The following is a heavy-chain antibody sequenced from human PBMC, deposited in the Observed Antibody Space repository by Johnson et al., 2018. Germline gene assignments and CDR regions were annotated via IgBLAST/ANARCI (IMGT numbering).Heavy chain of an antibody. CDR1: GYTLTELS. J-gene: IGHJ1*01. CDR2: FDPEDGET. Sequence: KVSCKVSGYTLTELSMHWVRQAPGKGLEWMGGFDPEDGETIYAQKFQGRVTMTEDTSTDTAYMELSSLRSEDTAVYYCAKAPVGWLGEGAEYFQHWGQGTLVTVSS. D-gene: IGHD3-3*01. CDR3: AKAPVGWLGEGAEYFQH. V-gene: IGHV1-24*01.